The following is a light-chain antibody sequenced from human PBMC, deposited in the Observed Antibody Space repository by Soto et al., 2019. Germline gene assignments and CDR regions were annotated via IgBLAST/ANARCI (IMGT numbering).Light chain of an antibody. Sequence: QSVLTQPPSASGSPGQSVTISCTGTSSDVGGYNYVSWYQKHPSKAPKIKIYEVTKRPSGVPERFTGSKSGNTASLTVSGLQAEDEADYYCSSYAGSNIYVFGTGTKVTVL. CDR2: EVT. V-gene: IGLV2-8*01. J-gene: IGLJ1*01. CDR3: SSYAGSNIYV. CDR1: SSDVGGYNY.